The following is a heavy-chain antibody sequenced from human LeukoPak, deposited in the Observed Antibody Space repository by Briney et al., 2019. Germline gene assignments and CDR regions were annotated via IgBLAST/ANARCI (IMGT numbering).Heavy chain of an antibody. J-gene: IGHJ2*01. V-gene: IGHV4-59*08. D-gene: IGHD4-23*01. CDR2: IFYTGST. Sequence: SETLSLTCSVSGGSISGYYWSWLRQSPGEGLEWIAYIFYTGSTNYNPSLKSRVTISLDTPKSQFSLKLTSVTAADTALYYCVRLSVVSLHRYFDLWGRGTLVTVSS. CDR1: GGSISGYY. CDR3: VRLSVVSLHRYFDL.